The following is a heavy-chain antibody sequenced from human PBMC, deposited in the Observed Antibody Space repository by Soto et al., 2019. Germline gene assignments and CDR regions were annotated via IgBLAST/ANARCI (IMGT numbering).Heavy chain of an antibody. V-gene: IGHV1-18*04. D-gene: IGHD3-10*01. CDR2: ISAYNGNT. CDR1: GYTFTSYG. Sequence: ASVKVSCKASGYTFTSYGISWVRQAPGQGLEWMGWISAYNGNTNYAQKLQGRVTMTTDTSTSTAYMELRSLRSDDTAVYYCARDVTMVRGVVPFDYWGQGTLFTVSS. J-gene: IGHJ4*02. CDR3: ARDVTMVRGVVPFDY.